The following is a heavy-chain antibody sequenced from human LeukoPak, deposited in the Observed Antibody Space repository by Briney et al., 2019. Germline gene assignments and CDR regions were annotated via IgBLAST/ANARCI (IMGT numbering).Heavy chain of an antibody. CDR2: ISPNSGGT. V-gene: IGHV1-2*06. CDR3: ARDVGSRYSYGFDY. CDR1: GYTFTGYY. J-gene: IGHJ4*02. D-gene: IGHD5-18*01. Sequence: ASVKVSCKASGYTFTGYYMHWVRQAPGQGLEWMGRISPNSGGTNYAQKFQGRVTMTRDTSISTAYMELSRLRSDDTAVYYCARDVGSRYSYGFDYWGQGTLVTVSS.